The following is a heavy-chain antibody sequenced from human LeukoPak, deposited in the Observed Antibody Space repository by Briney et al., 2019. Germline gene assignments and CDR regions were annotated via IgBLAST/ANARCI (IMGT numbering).Heavy chain of an antibody. Sequence: SETLSLTCAVSGGSISSSNWWSWVRQPPGKGLEWIGEIYHSGSTNYNPSLKSRVTISVDTSKNQFSLKLSSVTAADTAVYYCARGDYGDSLDYWGQGTLVTVSS. CDR1: GGSISSSNW. D-gene: IGHD4-17*01. CDR3: ARGDYGDSLDY. CDR2: IYHSGST. J-gene: IGHJ4*02. V-gene: IGHV4-4*02.